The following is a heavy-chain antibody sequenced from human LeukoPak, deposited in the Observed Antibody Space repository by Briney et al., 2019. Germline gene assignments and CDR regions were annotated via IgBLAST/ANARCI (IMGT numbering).Heavy chain of an antibody. CDR3: ARTPPPTIVGAHYFDY. V-gene: IGHV1-18*01. CDR2: ISTYNGYT. CDR1: GYTFTSYG. D-gene: IGHD1-26*01. J-gene: IGHJ4*02. Sequence: ASVKVPCKASGYTFTSYGINWVRQAPGQGLEWMGWISTYNGYTNYAQNLQGRVTMTTDTSASTVYLELRSLRSDDTAVYYCARTPPPTIVGAHYFDYWGQGTLVTVSS.